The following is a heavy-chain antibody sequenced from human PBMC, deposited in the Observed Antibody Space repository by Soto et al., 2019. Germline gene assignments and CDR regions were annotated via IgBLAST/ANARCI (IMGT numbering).Heavy chain of an antibody. CDR1: GVTFSSYG. D-gene: IGHD3-10*01. CDR3: AKEVGVYYGSAQGGNGPFDY. V-gene: IGHV3-30*18. Sequence: WWSLRLSCSASGVTFSSYGMHWFRQAPGKGLEWVAVISYDGSNKYYADSVKGRFTISRDNSKNTLYLQMNSLRAEDTAVYYCAKEVGVYYGSAQGGNGPFDYWGQGTLVTVSS. J-gene: IGHJ4*02. CDR2: ISYDGSNK.